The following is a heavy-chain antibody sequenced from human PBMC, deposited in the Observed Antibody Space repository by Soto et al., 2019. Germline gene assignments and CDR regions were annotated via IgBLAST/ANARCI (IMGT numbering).Heavy chain of an antibody. CDR3: ARDTDSKYDGGYFDY. J-gene: IGHJ4*02. CDR2: IYYSGST. Sequence: SETLSLTCTVSGGSISSYYWSWIRQPPGKGLEWIGYIYYSGSTNYNPSLKSRVTISVDTSKNQFSLKLSSVTAADTAVYYCARDTDSKYDGGYFDYWGQGTLVTVSS. V-gene: IGHV4-59*01. CDR1: GGSISSYY. D-gene: IGHD4-4*01.